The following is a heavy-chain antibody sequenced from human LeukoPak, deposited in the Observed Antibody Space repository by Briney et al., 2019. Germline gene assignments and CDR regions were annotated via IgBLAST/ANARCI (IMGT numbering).Heavy chain of an antibody. V-gene: IGHV3-23*01. CDR3: AKDPNRYCGADCYSDY. CDR2: ISGTGGRT. CDR1: GFTFSTYA. J-gene: IGHJ4*02. D-gene: IGHD2-21*01. Sequence: GGSLRLSCAASGFTFSTYAMSWVRQAPGKGLEWVSAISGTGGRTYYADYVKGRFTISRDNSKNTLYLQMNSLRAEDTAIFYCAKDPNRYCGADCYSDYWGQGTLVTVSS.